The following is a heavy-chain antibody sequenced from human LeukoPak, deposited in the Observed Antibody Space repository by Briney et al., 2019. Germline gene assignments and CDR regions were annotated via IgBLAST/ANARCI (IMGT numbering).Heavy chain of an antibody. CDR1: GFTFSSSW. Sequence: GGSLRLSCAASGFTFSSSWMAWVRQAPGKGLEWVGNIKEDGTAKNYVVSVRGRFTISRDNAKNSLYLQMNSLRGEDTAVYYCPRDSGYNAFDIWGQGTMVAVSS. J-gene: IGHJ3*02. D-gene: IGHD5-12*01. CDR3: PRDSGYNAFDI. CDR2: IKEDGTAK. V-gene: IGHV3-7*01.